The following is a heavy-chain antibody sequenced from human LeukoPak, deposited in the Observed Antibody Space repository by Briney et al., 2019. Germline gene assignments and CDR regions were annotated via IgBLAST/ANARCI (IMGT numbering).Heavy chain of an antibody. CDR1: GFTFSSYA. Sequence: GGSLRLSCAASGFTFSSYAMSWVRQAPGKGLEWVSAISGSGGSTSYADSVKGRFTISRDNSKNTLYLQMNSLRTEDTAVYYCAKCPSRVNWNLFDYWGQGTLVTVSS. CDR2: ISGSGGST. V-gene: IGHV3-23*01. CDR3: AKCPSRVNWNLFDY. D-gene: IGHD1-20*01. J-gene: IGHJ4*02.